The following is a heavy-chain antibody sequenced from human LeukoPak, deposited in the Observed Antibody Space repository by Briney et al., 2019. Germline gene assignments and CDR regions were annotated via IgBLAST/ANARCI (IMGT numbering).Heavy chain of an antibody. J-gene: IGHJ6*04. D-gene: IGHD5-24*01. V-gene: IGHV3-30*18. Sequence: GGSLRLSCAASGFTFSSYGMHWVRQAPGKGLEWVAVISYDGSNKYYADSVKGRFTISRDNSKNTLYLQMNGLRAEDTAVYYCAKTATYYYYYGMDVWGKGTTVTVSS. CDR3: AKTATYYYYYGMDV. CDR1: GFTFSSYG. CDR2: ISYDGSNK.